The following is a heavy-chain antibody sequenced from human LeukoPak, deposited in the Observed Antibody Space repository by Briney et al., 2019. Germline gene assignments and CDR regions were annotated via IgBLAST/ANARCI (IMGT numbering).Heavy chain of an antibody. Sequence: PSETLSLTCAVPGGSINTYYWNWIRQPPGKGLEWIGFIYYTGRTNYNPSLRSRVTMSLDTSRTQFSLKLSSVTAADTAVYYCASFVWGRSWFDPWGQGTLVTVSS. V-gene: IGHV4-59*01. CDR2: IYYTGRT. CDR1: GGSINTYY. D-gene: IGHD3-16*01. CDR3: ASFVWGRSWFDP. J-gene: IGHJ5*02.